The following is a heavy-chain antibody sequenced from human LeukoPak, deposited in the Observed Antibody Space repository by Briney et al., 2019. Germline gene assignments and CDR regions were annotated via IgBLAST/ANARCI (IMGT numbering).Heavy chain of an antibody. CDR1: GFSVSSNY. D-gene: IGHD6-19*01. CDR2: IYTGGTT. J-gene: IGHJ4*02. V-gene: IGHV3-66*02. Sequence: GSLTLSCAASGFSVSSNYMNWVRQPPGKGLEWVSAIYTGGTTYYADSVKGRFTISRDNSKHTLYLQMNSLRAEDTAVYYCARDKLGSGYSSDFDYWGQGTLVTVSS. CDR3: ARDKLGSGYSSDFDY.